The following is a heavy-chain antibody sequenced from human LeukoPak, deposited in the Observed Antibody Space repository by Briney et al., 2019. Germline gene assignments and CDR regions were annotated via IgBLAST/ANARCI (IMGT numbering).Heavy chain of an antibody. D-gene: IGHD2-21*02. Sequence: SETLSLTCTVSGDSISSYYWSWIRQPPGKGLEWIGYIYYSGSTNYNPSLKSRVTISVDTSKNQFSLKLSSVTAADTAVYYCATSPYCGGDCYSPFDYWGQGTLVTVSS. CDR2: IYYSGST. V-gene: IGHV4-59*08. CDR3: ATSPYCGGDCYSPFDY. J-gene: IGHJ4*02. CDR1: GDSISSYY.